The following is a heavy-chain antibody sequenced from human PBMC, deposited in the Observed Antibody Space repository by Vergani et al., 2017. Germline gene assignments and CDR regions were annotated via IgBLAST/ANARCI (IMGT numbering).Heavy chain of an antibody. V-gene: IGHV3-48*01. Sequence: QLVESGGGWVQPGGSLRLSCVVSGFDFSSYIMNWVRQASGKGLEWVSFVSTGTKSQSYAESVKGRFTISRDSAKNSLYLQMDSLRAEDTAVYYCAREDSSTSGRAFDFWGQGTKVTVSS. CDR1: GFDFSSYI. D-gene: IGHD2-2*01. J-gene: IGHJ3*01. CDR2: VSTGTKSQ. CDR3: AREDSSTSGRAFDF.